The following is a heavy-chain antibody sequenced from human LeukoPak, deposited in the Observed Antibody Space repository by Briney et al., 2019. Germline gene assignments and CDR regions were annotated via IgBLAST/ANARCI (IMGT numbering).Heavy chain of an antibody. CDR2: IKQDGSEK. D-gene: IGHD2-2*01. Sequence: SGGSLRLSCAASGFTFSSYWMSWVRQAPGKGLEWVANIKQDGSEKYYVDSVKGRFTISRDNAKNSLYLQMNSLRAEDTAVYYCARDRYCSSTSCYDVGFDYWGQGTLVTVSS. J-gene: IGHJ4*02. CDR1: GFTFSSYW. V-gene: IGHV3-7*01. CDR3: ARDRYCSSTSCYDVGFDY.